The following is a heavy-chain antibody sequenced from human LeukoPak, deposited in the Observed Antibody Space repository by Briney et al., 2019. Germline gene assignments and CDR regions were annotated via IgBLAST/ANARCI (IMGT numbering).Heavy chain of an antibody. CDR1: GYTFTSYG. CDR3: ARSAGDYGDYALYFLH. J-gene: IGHJ1*01. Sequence: ASVKVSCKASGYTFTSYGISWVRQAPGQGLEWMGWISAHNGNTYHTQNFQGRVTMTTDTSTSTAYMELRSLRSDDTAMYYCARSAGDYGDYALYFLHWGQGTLVTVPS. V-gene: IGHV1-18*04. CDR2: ISAHNGNT. D-gene: IGHD4-17*01.